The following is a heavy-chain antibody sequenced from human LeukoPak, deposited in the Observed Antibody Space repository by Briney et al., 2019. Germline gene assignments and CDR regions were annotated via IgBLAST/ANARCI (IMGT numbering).Heavy chain of an antibody. J-gene: IGHJ4*02. CDR1: GYTFTVYY. CDR2: INPNSGGT. Sequence: ASVKVSYKASGYTFTVYYMHWVRQAPGQGLEWMGWINPNSGGTNYAQKSQGRVTMTRDTSISTAYMELSRLRSDDTAVYYCARSERGLYCSGGSCYPKPIDYWGQGTLVTVSS. CDR3: ARSERGLYCSGGSCYPKPIDY. D-gene: IGHD2-15*01. V-gene: IGHV1-2*02.